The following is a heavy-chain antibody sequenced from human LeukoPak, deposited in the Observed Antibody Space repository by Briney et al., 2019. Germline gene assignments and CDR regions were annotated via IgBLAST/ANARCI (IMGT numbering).Heavy chain of an antibody. CDR2: IYYPEST. Sequence: SETLSLTCKVSGGSIGSNGFYWGWIRQPPGQGLEWIGSIYYPESTHYNPSLESRVTISVDTSKYQVSLTLSSVTATDTAVYYCVRHVSSGWDYYNGLDVWGHGTTVTVSS. CDR1: GGSIGSNGFY. CDR3: VRHVSSGWDYYNGLDV. D-gene: IGHD6-19*01. V-gene: IGHV4-39*01. J-gene: IGHJ6*02.